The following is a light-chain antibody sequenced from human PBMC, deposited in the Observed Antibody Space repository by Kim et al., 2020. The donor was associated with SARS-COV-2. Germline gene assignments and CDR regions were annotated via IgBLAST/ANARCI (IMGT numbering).Light chain of an antibody. CDR1: QDIRND. J-gene: IGKJ5*01. V-gene: IGKV1-17*01. CDR3: LQHSTYPIT. Sequence: ASVGDRVTITCRASQDIRNDLGWYQQNPGRAPKRLIYGASSLQSGVPSRFSGSGSGTEFTLTITSVQPEDFAAYFCLQHSTYPITFGQGTRLEIK. CDR2: GAS.